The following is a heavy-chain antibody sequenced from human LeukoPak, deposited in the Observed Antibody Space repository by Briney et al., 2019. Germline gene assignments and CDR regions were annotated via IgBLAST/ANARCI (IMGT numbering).Heavy chain of an antibody. CDR3: ARVYSSSWYWYFDL. CDR1: GGSFSGYY. V-gene: IGHV4-34*01. J-gene: IGHJ2*01. D-gene: IGHD6-13*01. Sequence: SETLSLTCAVYGGSFSGYYWSWIRQPPGKGLEWIGEINHSGSTNYNPSLKSRVTISVDTSKNQFSPKLSSVTAADTAVYYCARVYSSSWYWYFDLWGRGTLVTVSS. CDR2: INHSGST.